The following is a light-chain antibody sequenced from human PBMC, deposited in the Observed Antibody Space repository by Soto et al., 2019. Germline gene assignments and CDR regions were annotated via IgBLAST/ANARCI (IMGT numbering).Light chain of an antibody. Sequence: DIQLTQSPSFLSASVGDRVTITCRASQGLSSDLAWYQQKPGKAPKLLIYAASTLQSGVPSRFSGSGSGTEFTLTISSLQPEDFATYYCQHLHSYPITFSQGTRLEIK. CDR2: AAS. J-gene: IGKJ5*01. CDR3: QHLHSYPIT. CDR1: QGLSSD. V-gene: IGKV1-9*01.